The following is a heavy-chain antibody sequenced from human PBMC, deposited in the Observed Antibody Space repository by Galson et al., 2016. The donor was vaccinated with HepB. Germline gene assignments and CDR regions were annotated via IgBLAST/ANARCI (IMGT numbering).Heavy chain of an antibody. CDR1: GFSVRTNS. Sequence: SLRLSCAPSGFSVRTNSMSWVRQAPVTGLEWVSLIHSGGTTYYAAPVKGRLPISRDNSKNTLYLHMNSLRAEDTAVYYCARDAAYCGPTTCHSGWFDPLGQGTLVTVSS. V-gene: IGHV3-53*01. CDR3: ARDAAYCGPTTCHSGWFDP. J-gene: IGHJ5*02. CDR2: IHSGGTT. D-gene: IGHD2-21*01.